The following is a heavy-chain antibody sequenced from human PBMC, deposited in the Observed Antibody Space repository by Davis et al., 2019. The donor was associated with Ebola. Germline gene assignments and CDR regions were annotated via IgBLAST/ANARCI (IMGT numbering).Heavy chain of an antibody. CDR1: GFTFSSYW. D-gene: IGHD2-15*01. CDR3: ARDASQGYYYYGMDV. J-gene: IGHJ6*04. CDR2: IKQDGSEK. V-gene: IGHV3-7*01. Sequence: PGGSLRLSCAASGFTFSSYWMSWVRQAPGKGLEWVANIKQDGSEKYYVDSVKGRFTISRDNAKNSLYLQMNSLRAEDTAVYYCARDASQGYYYYGMDVWGKGTTVTVSS.